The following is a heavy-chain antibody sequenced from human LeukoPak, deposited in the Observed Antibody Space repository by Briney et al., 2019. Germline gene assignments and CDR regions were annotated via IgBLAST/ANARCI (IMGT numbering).Heavy chain of an antibody. J-gene: IGHJ4*02. CDR3: ASVLLSGLGFDY. V-gene: IGHV4-4*07. Sequence: SETLSLTCTVSGGSISSYYWSWIRQPAGRGLEWIGRIYTSGSTNYSPSLKSRVTMSVDTSKNQFSLKLSSVTAADTAVYYCASVLLSGLGFDYWGPGTLVTVSS. CDR2: IYTSGST. D-gene: IGHD3-10*01. CDR1: GGSISSYY.